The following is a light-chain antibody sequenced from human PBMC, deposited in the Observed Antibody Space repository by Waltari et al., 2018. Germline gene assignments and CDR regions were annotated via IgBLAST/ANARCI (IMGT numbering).Light chain of an antibody. Sequence: DIQVTQSPSSLSASVGDKVTITCRASQGISSWLAWYQQKPGKAPKLLIYGASSLQSGVPSRFSGSGSGADYTLTISSLQPEDSATYYCQQGNNIPFTFGPGTKVDIK. J-gene: IGKJ3*01. CDR2: GAS. V-gene: IGKV1-12*01. CDR3: QQGNNIPFT. CDR1: QGISSW.